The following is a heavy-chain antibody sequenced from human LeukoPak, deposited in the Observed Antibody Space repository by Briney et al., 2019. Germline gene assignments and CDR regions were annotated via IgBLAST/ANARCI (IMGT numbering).Heavy chain of an antibody. Sequence: GGSLRLSCAASGFTFSDYYISWIRQAPGKGLEWLSYISTSSSTIYYADSVKGRFTISRDNAKNSLYLQMNSLRAEDTAVYYCARDSRGAFDIWGQGTMVTVSS. CDR3: ARDSRGAFDI. D-gene: IGHD3-10*01. J-gene: IGHJ3*02. V-gene: IGHV3-11*01. CDR1: GFTFSDYY. CDR2: ISTSSSTI.